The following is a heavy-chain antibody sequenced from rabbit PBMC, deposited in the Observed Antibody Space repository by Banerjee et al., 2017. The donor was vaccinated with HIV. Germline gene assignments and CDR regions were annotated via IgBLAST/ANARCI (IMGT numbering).Heavy chain of an antibody. V-gene: IGHV1S45*01. D-gene: IGHD2-1*01. CDR1: GFSFSSSYW. Sequence: QEQLEESGGDLVKPEGSLTLTCTASGFSFSSSYWICWVRQAPGKGLEWIACIYAGSSGSTYYASWAKGRFTISKTSSTTVTLQVTSLTAADTATYFCARDSADDYTAYYFDLWGQGTLVTVS. J-gene: IGHJ4*01. CDR3: ARDSADDYTAYYFDL. CDR2: IYAGSSGST.